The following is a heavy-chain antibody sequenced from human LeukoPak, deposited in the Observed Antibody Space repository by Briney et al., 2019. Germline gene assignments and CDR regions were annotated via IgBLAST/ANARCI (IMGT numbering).Heavy chain of an antibody. V-gene: IGHV4-38-2*02. D-gene: IGHD6-6*01. J-gene: IGHJ3*02. CDR2: IYHSGST. CDR3: AREDYLYSNSPDAFDI. CDR1: GYSISSGYY. Sequence: SETLSLTCTVSGYSISSGYYWGWIRQPPGKGLEWIGSIYHSGSTYYNPSLKSRVTISVDTSKNQFSLKLSSVTAADTAVYYCAREDYLYSNSPDAFDIWGQGTMVTVSS.